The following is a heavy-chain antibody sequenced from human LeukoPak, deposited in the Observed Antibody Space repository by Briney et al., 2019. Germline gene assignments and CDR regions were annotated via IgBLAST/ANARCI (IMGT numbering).Heavy chain of an antibody. V-gene: IGHV4-59*01. Sequence: PSETLSLTCTVSGGSISSYYWSWIRQPPGKGLEWIGYTYYSGSTNYNPSLKSRVTISVDTSKNQFSLKLSSVTAADTAVYYCARGGNPEGGVFDYWGQGTLVTVSS. D-gene: IGHD2-15*01. CDR2: TYYSGST. J-gene: IGHJ4*02. CDR1: GGSISSYY. CDR3: ARGGNPEGGVFDY.